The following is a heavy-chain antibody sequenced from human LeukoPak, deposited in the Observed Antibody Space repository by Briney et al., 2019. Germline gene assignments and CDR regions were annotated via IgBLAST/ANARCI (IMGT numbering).Heavy chain of an antibody. CDR3: ASGGYCSSTSCYPNWFDP. CDR2: ISYSGST. J-gene: IGHJ5*02. CDR1: GGSISSYY. V-gene: IGHV4-59*01. Sequence: SSETLSLTCTVSGGSISSYYWSWIRLPPGKGLEWIGYISYSGSTNCNPSLKSRVTISLDTSKNQFSLKLSSVTAADTALYYCASGGYCSSTSCYPNWFDPWGQGTLVTVSS. D-gene: IGHD2-2*01.